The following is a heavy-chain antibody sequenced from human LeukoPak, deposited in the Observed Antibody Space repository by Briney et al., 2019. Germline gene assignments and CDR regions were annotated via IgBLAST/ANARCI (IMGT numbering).Heavy chain of an antibody. CDR2: INSNSGGT. D-gene: IGHD6-6*01. V-gene: IGHV1-2*02. CDR3: ARTSIAARRADFDS. J-gene: IGHJ4*02. Sequence: ASVKVSCKTSGYTFTDYYIHWVRHAPGQGLGWMGWINSNSGGTSYAQEFQGRVTLTRDTPTRTAYMELNRLTSDDTAVYYCARTSIAARRADFDSWGQGAVVTVSS. CDR1: GYTFTDYY.